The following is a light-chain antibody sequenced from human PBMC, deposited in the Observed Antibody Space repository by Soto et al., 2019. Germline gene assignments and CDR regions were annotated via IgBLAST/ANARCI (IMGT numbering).Light chain of an antibody. CDR1: QSISSW. V-gene: IGKV1-5*03. J-gene: IGKJ1*01. CDR3: QQYNSYSRT. Sequence: DIQMTQSPSTLSASVGDRVTITCRASQSISSWLAWYQQKSGKAPKLLIYKASSLVSGVSSRFSGSGSGTEFTLTISSRQPDDFATYYCQQYNSYSRTFGQGTKVEIK. CDR2: KAS.